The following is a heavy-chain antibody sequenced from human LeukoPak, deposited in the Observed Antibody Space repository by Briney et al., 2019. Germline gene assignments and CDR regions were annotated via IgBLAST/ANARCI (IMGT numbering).Heavy chain of an antibody. V-gene: IGHV4-59*01. CDR2: IYYNGTT. Sequence: SETLSLTCTVSGGSISRYFWSWIRQSPGKGLEWIGYIYYNGTTKYNPSLKSRVTISVDTSKNQFSLKLSSVTAVDTAVCYCAKHTNKWFDPWGQGTLVTVSS. CDR3: AKHTNKWFDP. CDR1: GGSISRYF. D-gene: IGHD1-1*01. J-gene: IGHJ5*02.